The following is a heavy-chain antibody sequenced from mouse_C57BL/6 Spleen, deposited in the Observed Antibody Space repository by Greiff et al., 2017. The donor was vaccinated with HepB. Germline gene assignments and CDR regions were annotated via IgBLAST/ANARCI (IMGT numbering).Heavy chain of an antibody. D-gene: IGHD1-1*01. CDR3: ARYLSPIITTVVAKGLRHYYAMDY. Sequence: QVQLQQPGAELVKPGASVKMSCKASGYTFTSYWITWVKQRPGQGLEWIGDIYPGSGSTNYNEKFKSKATLTVDTSSSTAYMQLSSLTSEDSAVYYCARYLSPIITTVVAKGLRHYYAMDYWGQGTSVTVSS. CDR2: IYPGSGST. CDR1: GYTFTSYW. J-gene: IGHJ4*01. V-gene: IGHV1-55*01.